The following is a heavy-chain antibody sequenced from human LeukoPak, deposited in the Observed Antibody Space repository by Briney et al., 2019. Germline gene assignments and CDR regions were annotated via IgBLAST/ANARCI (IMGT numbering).Heavy chain of an antibody. CDR3: ARGTHGGIRDAFDI. V-gene: IGHV4-4*07. CDR2: IYTSGST. CDR1: GGSISSYY. Sequence: SETLSLTCTVSGGSISSYYWSWIRQPAGKGLEWIGRIYTSGSTNYNPSLKSRVTMSVDTSKNQFSLKLSSVTAADTAVYYCARGTHGGIRDAFDIWGQGTMVTVSS. D-gene: IGHD1-14*01. J-gene: IGHJ3*02.